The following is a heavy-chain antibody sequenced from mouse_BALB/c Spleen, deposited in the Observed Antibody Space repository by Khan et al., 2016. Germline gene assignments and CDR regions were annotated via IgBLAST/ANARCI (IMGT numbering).Heavy chain of an antibody. V-gene: IGHV9-3-1*01. CDR3: ARSTCYGYYYAMDY. CDR2: MNPYTGEP. D-gene: IGHD1-2*01. CDR1: GYTFTNYG. J-gene: IGHJ4*01. Sequence: QIQLVQSGPELKKPGETVKISCKASGYTFTNYGMNWVRQAPGKGLQWMGWMNPYTGEPTYTDDFTGRFAFSLETSASTAYLQINNLKNEDTATYFCARSTCYGYYYAMDYWGQGTSVTVSS.